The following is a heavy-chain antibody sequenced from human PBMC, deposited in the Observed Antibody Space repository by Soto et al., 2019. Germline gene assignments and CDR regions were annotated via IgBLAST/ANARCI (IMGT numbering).Heavy chain of an antibody. CDR1: GGSISSGGYS. V-gene: IGHV4-30-2*01. CDR2: IYHSGST. CDR3: ARAPYGSGSYYNY. J-gene: IGHJ4*02. D-gene: IGHD3-10*01. Sequence: SETLSLTCAVSGGSISSGGYSWSWIRQPPGKGLEWIGYIYHSGSTYYNPSLKSRVTISVDRSKNQFSLKLSSVTAADTAVYYCARAPYGSGSYYNYWGQGTLVTVAS.